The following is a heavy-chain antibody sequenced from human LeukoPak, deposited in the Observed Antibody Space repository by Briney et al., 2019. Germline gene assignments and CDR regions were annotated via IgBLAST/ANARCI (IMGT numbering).Heavy chain of an antibody. CDR3: AKTNDYYSD. Sequence: GGSLRLSCAASGFTFSSYAMSWVRQAPGKGLEWVSAISGSGGSTYYADSVKGRFTISRDNSKNSLSLQVSSLRAEDTAVYYCAKTNDYYSDWGQGTLVTVSS. CDR1: GFTFSSYA. D-gene: IGHD3-22*01. J-gene: IGHJ4*02. CDR2: ISGSGGST. V-gene: IGHV3-23*01.